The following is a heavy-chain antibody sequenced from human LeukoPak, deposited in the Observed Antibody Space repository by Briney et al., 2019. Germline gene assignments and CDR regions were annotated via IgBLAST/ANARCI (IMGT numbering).Heavy chain of an antibody. Sequence: SETLPLTCTVSGGSISSGDYYWSWIRQPPGKGLEWIGYIYYSGSTYYNPSLKSRVTISVDTSKNQFSLKLSSVTAADTAVYYCARDYGDYDWYFDLWGRGTLVTVSS. D-gene: IGHD4-17*01. V-gene: IGHV4-30-4*01. J-gene: IGHJ2*01. CDR2: IYYSGST. CDR3: ARDYGDYDWYFDL. CDR1: GGSISSGDYY.